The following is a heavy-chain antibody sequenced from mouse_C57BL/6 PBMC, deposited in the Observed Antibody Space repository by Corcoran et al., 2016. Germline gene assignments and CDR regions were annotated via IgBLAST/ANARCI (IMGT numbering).Heavy chain of an antibody. CDR3: ATGSSFAY. D-gene: IGHD1-3*01. V-gene: IGHV9-3*01. CDR1: GYTFTTYG. CDR2: INTYSGVP. J-gene: IGHJ3*01. Sequence: QIQLVQSGPELKKPGETVKISCKASGYTFTTYGMSWVKQAPGKGLKWMGWINTYSGVPTYADDFKGRFAFSLETSASTAYLQINNLKNEDTATYFCATGSSFAYWGQGTLVTVSA.